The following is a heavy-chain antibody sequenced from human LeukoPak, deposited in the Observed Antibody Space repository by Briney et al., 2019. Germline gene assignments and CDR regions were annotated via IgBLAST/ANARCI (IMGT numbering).Heavy chain of an antibody. D-gene: IGHD3-10*01. CDR3: ASDTQDYGSGSYYD. Sequence: ASVKVSCKASGYTLTGYGVSWVRQAPGQGLEWMGGIIPIFGTANYAQKFQGRVTITADESTSTAYMELSSLRSEDTAVYYCASDTQDYGSGSYYDWGQGTLVTVSS. V-gene: IGHV1-69*13. CDR1: GYTLTGYG. J-gene: IGHJ4*02. CDR2: IIPIFGTA.